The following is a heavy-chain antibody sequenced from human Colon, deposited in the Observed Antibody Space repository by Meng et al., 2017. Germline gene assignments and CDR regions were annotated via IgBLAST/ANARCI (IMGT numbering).Heavy chain of an antibody. CDR1: GGSINSGGNY. CDR3: ARVRGGIVVEFFDY. Sequence: QVPLQGSGPGLVKPSHTLSLTCTVSGGSINSGGNYWSWIRQHPGKGLEWMGYIYKTGDNYYNPSLKSQVTISIDTSKNQFSLNLTSVTAVDTAVYYCARVRGGIVVEFFDYWGQGILVTVSS. J-gene: IGHJ4*02. D-gene: IGHD1-26*01. CDR2: IYKTGDN. V-gene: IGHV4-31*01.